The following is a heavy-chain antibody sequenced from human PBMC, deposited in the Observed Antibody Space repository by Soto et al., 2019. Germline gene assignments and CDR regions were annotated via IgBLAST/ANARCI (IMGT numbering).Heavy chain of an antibody. CDR3: ARELCVYSGYDYRGGFDY. D-gene: IGHD5-12*01. J-gene: IGHJ4*02. CDR2: IYHSGST. Sequence: SETLSLTCAVSGGSISSGGYSWSWIRQPPGKGLEWIGYIYHSGSTYYNPSLKSRVTISVDRSKNQFSLKLSSVTAADTAVYYCARELCVYSGYDYRGGFDYWGKGTLVTVSS. V-gene: IGHV4-30-2*01. CDR1: GGSISSGGYS.